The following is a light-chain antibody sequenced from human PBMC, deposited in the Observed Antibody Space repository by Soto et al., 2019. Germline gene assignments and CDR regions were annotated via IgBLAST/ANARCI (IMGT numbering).Light chain of an antibody. CDR2: DAS. V-gene: IGKV3D-15*01. CDR3: QQYSNWPQT. J-gene: IGKJ2*01. Sequence: EIVMTQSPATLSVSPGERATLSCRASQSVSSNLAWYQQRPGQAPRLLIYDASTRATGIPARFGGSGSGTEFTLTVSSLQSEDFAVYYCQQYSNWPQTFSQGTKLEIK. CDR1: QSVSSN.